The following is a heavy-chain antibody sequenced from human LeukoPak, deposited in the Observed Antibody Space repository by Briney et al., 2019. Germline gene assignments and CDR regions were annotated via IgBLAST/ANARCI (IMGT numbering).Heavy chain of an antibody. CDR3: ARDDKGVAKAFDI. Sequence: GGSLRLSCAASGFTFSSYEMNWVRQAPGKGLEWVSYISSSGSTIYYADSLKGRFTISRDNAKNSLYLQMNSLRAEDTAVYYCARDDKGVAKAFDIWGQGTMVTVSS. CDR1: GFTFSSYE. J-gene: IGHJ3*02. CDR2: ISSSGSTI. D-gene: IGHD2-15*01. V-gene: IGHV3-48*03.